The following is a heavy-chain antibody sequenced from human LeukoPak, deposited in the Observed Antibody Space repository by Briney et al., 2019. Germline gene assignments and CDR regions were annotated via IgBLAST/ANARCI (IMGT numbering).Heavy chain of an antibody. CDR2: ISGSGGST. Sequence: GGSMRLSCAASGFTFSSYAMSCVRQAPGKVLEWVSAISGSGGSTYYADSVKGLFTISRDNSKNTLYLQINSLRAEEPAVYYCAYTVTTRVGYYYYSTDVWGQGATVTVSS. D-gene: IGHD4-17*01. CDR1: GFTFSSYA. V-gene: IGHV3-23*01. J-gene: IGHJ6*02. CDR3: AYTVTTRVGYYYYSTDV.